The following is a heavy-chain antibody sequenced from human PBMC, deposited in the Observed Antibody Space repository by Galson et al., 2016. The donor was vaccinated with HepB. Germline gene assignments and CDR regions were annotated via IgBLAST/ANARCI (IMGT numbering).Heavy chain of an antibody. V-gene: IGHV3-74*01. CDR2: INSDGSTT. J-gene: IGHJ4*02. CDR3: ARDRAYSQDS. Sequence: SLRLSCAVSDPTFENSWMHRVRQGPGKGLVWVSHINSDGSTTTYADSVKGRFTISRDNAKNTLHLQMHSLRAEDTAVYYCARDRAYSQDSWGQGTLVTVAS. CDR1: DPTFENSW. D-gene: IGHD4-11*01.